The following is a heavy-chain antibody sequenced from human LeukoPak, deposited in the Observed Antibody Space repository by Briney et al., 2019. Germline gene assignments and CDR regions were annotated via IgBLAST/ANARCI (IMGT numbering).Heavy chain of an antibody. Sequence: SETLSLTCTVSGGSVSSGRYYWSWIRQPPGKGLEWIGYIYYSGSTNYNPSLKSRVTISVDTSKNQFSLKLSSVTAADTAVYYCARDRYGSGSYYTFDYWGQGTLVTVSS. V-gene: IGHV4-61*01. J-gene: IGHJ4*02. D-gene: IGHD3-10*01. CDR3: ARDRYGSGSYYTFDY. CDR2: IYYSGST. CDR1: GGSVSSGRYY.